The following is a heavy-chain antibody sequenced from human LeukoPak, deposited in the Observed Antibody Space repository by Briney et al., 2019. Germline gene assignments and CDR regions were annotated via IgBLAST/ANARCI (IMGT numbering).Heavy chain of an antibody. Sequence: SETLSLTCTVSGGSISSYYWSWIRQPPGKGLEWIGYIYYSGSTNYNPSLKSRVTISVDTSKNQFSLKLSSVTAADTAVYYCARVRAIAGYYGMDVWDQGTTVTASS. J-gene: IGHJ6*02. CDR3: ARVRAIAGYYGMDV. CDR2: IYYSGST. V-gene: IGHV4-59*01. CDR1: GGSISSYY.